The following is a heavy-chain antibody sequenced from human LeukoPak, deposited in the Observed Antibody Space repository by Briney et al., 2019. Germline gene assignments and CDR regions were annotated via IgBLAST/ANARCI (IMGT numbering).Heavy chain of an antibody. Sequence: GGSLRLSCAASGFTFSSYWMHWVRQAPGKGLVWVSRINSDGSSTSYADSVKGRFTISRDNAKNTLYLQMNSLRAEDTGVYYCAREGVPGATAHHYDYWGQGSLVTVSS. CDR3: AREGVPGATAHHYDY. J-gene: IGHJ4*02. CDR2: INSDGSST. D-gene: IGHD1-26*01. CDR1: GFTFSSYW. V-gene: IGHV3-74*01.